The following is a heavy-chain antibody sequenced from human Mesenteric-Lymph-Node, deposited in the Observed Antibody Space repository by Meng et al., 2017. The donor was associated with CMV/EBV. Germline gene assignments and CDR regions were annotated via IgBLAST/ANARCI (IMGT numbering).Heavy chain of an antibody. Sequence: GESLKISCAASGFTFSSYSMNWVRQAPGKGLEWVSYISGSSGTIYYADSVKGRFTISRDNAKNSLYLQMNSLRAEDTAVYYCARDLSGSYPGDWGQGTLVTVSS. D-gene: IGHD1-26*01. J-gene: IGHJ4*02. CDR3: ARDLSGSYPGD. CDR2: ISGSSGTI. V-gene: IGHV3-48*04. CDR1: GFTFSSYS.